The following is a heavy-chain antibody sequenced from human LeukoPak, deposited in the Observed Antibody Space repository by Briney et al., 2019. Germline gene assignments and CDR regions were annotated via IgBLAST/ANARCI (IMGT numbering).Heavy chain of an antibody. J-gene: IGHJ4*02. D-gene: IGHD1-26*01. CDR1: GGSFSGYY. CDR2: INHSGST. Sequence: SETLSLTCAVYGGSFSGYYWSWIRQPPGKGPEWIGEINHSGSTNYNPSLKSRVTISVDTSKNQFSLKLSSVTAADTAVYYCARGRWELPIDYWGQGTLVTVSS. CDR3: ARGRWELPIDY. V-gene: IGHV4-34*01.